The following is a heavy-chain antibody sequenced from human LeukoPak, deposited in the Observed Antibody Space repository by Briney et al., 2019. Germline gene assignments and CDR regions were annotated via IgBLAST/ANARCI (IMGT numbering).Heavy chain of an antibody. Sequence: GASVKVSRKASGYTFTSYDINWVRQATGQGLEWMGWMNPNSGNTGCAQKFQGRVTMTRNTSISTAYMELSSLRSEDTAVYYCARVIGYCSSTSCSSYFDYWGQGTLVTVSS. CDR3: ARVIGYCSSTSCSSYFDY. V-gene: IGHV1-8*01. CDR1: GYTFTSYD. D-gene: IGHD2-2*01. J-gene: IGHJ4*02. CDR2: MNPNSGNT.